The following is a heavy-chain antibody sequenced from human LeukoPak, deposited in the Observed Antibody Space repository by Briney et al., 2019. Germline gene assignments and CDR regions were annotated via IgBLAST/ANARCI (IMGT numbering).Heavy chain of an antibody. J-gene: IGHJ4*02. CDR1: GFIFTSHA. Sequence: PGGSLRLSCAASGFIFTSHAMIWVRQAPGKGLQWVSGISGGGGVGSYYADSVRGRFTISRDNSKNTLYLQMNSLRAEDTAIYYCAKGLGFSPVVILTTTPFDYWGQGTLVTVSS. D-gene: IGHD2-21*01. CDR3: AKGLGFSPVVILTTTPFDY. V-gene: IGHV3-23*01. CDR2: ISGGGGVGS.